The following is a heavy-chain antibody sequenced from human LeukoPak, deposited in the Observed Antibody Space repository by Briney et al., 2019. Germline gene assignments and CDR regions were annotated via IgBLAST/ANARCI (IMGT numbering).Heavy chain of an antibody. CDR3: ARLDSGSYVGY. D-gene: IGHD3-10*01. CDR2: IYYSGST. V-gene: IGHV4-39*01. Sequence: SEALSLXCTVSGGSISSSSYYWGWISQPPGKGQEWIGSIYYSGSTYYNPSLKSRVTISVDTSKNQFSLKLSSVTAADTAVYYCARLDSGSYVGYWGQGTLVTVSS. J-gene: IGHJ4*02. CDR1: GGSISSSSYY.